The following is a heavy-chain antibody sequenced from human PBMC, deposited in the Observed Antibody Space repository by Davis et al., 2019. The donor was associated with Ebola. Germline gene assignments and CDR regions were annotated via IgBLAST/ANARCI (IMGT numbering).Heavy chain of an antibody. D-gene: IGHD5-18*01. CDR1: GFTFSSYG. J-gene: IGHJ4*02. CDR3: AKDILHTAMVMGVCDY. CDR2: ISYDGSNK. Sequence: PGGSLRLSCAASGFTFSSYGMHWVRQAPGKGLEWVAVISYDGSNKYYADSVKGRFTISRDNSKNTLYLQMNSLRAEDTAVYYCAKDILHTAMVMGVCDYWGQGTLVTVSS. V-gene: IGHV3-30*18.